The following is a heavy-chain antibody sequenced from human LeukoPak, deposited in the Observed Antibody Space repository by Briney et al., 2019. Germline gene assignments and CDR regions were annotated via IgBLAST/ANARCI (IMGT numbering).Heavy chain of an antibody. J-gene: IGHJ4*02. D-gene: IGHD2/OR15-2a*01. V-gene: IGHV3-64*01. CDR3: ARGGALSAYDS. Sequence: GGSLRLSCATSGFTLTNFAMHWVRQAPGKGLEYVSAMSSDGGTTYYANSVKGRFTMSRDKSKNAVYLQMGSLRPDDMAVYYCARGGALSAYDSCGQGTLVTVSS. CDR1: GFTLTNFA. CDR2: MSSDGGTT.